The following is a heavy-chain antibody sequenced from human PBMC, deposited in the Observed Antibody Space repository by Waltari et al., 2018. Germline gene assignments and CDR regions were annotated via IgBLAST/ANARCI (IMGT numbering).Heavy chain of an antibody. D-gene: IGHD6-13*01. CDR2: IRWNSGSI. J-gene: IGHJ4*02. CDR1: GFNFDDYA. CDR3: AREGNQPGIAAAGTDY. Sequence: EVQLVESGGGLVQPGRSLRLSCAASGFNFDDYAMHWVRQAPGKGLEWVSGIRWNSGSIGYADSVKGRFTISRDNAKNSLYLQMNSLRAEDTALYYCAREGNQPGIAAAGTDYWGQGTLVTVSS. V-gene: IGHV3-9*01.